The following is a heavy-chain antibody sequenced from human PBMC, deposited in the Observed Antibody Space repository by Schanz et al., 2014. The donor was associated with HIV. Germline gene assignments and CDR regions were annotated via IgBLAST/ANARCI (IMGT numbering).Heavy chain of an antibody. D-gene: IGHD6-6*01. J-gene: IGHJ6*02. CDR3: AREPSFSGLDV. CDR2: FNPNSGGR. V-gene: IGHV1-2*02. Sequence: QVQLVQSGAEVKKPGASVKVSCKASGYTFTSYYMHWVRQAPGQGLEWMGWFNPNSGGRIYPQKLEGRVTMTRDTSISTAYMELSSLRYDDTAVYYCAREPSFSGLDVWGQGTTVIVSS. CDR1: GYTFTSYY.